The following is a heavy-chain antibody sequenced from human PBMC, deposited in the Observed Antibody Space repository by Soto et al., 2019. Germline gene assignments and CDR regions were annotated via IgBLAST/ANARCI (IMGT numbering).Heavy chain of an antibody. D-gene: IGHD3-10*01. CDR2: INHSGST. CDR1: GGFVSSGSYY. CDR3: ARSYYYGSGSYAGNWFDP. V-gene: IGHV4-34*01. Sequence: PSETLSLTCAVYGGFVSSGSYYWSWIRQPPGKGLEWIGEINHSGSTNYNPSLKSRVTISVDTSKNQFSLKLSSVTAADTAVYYCARSYYYGSGSYAGNWFDPWGQRTLVTVSS. J-gene: IGHJ5*02.